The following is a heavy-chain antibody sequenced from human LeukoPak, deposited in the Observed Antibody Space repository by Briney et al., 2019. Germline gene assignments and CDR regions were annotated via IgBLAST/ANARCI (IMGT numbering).Heavy chain of an antibody. J-gene: IGHJ4*02. D-gene: IGHD6-13*01. CDR2: IYTSGNT. CDR1: GGSISSYQ. V-gene: IGHV4-4*07. Sequence: KPSETLSLTXTVSGGSISSYQWSWIRQPARKGLEWIGRIYTSGNTNNNPSLKSRVTMSVDTSKNQFSLKLNSVTAADTAVYYCVRGDWDSSWPYFDFWGQGTLVTVSS. CDR3: VRGDWDSSWPYFDF.